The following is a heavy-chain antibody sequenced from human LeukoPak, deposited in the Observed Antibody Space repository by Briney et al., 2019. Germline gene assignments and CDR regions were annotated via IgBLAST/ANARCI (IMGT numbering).Heavy chain of an antibody. D-gene: IGHD2-21*01. CDR1: GFTFRNYA. Sequence: PGGSLRLSCVASGFTFRNYAMHWVRQAPGKGLEWVAVLLYEGSNTYYADSVKGRFTVSRDNSKNTLYLQMNSLREDDTALYYCAEGDVVAPIDYWGQGTLITVSS. CDR3: AEGDVVAPIDY. J-gene: IGHJ4*02. V-gene: IGHV3-30-3*02. CDR2: LLYEGSNT.